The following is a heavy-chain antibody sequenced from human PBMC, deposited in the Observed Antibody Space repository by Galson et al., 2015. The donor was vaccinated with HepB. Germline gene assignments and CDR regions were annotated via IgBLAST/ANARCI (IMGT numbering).Heavy chain of an antibody. CDR3: ARDRTGSSGWYKSYFDY. CDR1: GFTFSSYA. CDR2: ISGSGGST. V-gene: IGHV3-23*01. J-gene: IGHJ4*02. D-gene: IGHD6-19*01. Sequence: SLRLSCAASGFTFSSYAMSWVRQAPGKGLEWVSAISGSGGSTYYADSVKGRFTISRDNSKNTLYLQMNSLRAEDTAVYYCARDRTGSSGWYKSYFDYWGQGTLVTVSS.